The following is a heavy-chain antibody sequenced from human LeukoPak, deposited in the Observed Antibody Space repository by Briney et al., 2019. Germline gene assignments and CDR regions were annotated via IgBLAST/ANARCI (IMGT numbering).Heavy chain of an antibody. Sequence: GGSQRLSCAASGFTFDDYGMSWVRQAPGKGLEWVANINQDGGGKYYVDSVKGRFTISRDNAKNSLYLQMNSLRAEDTAVYYCARVVGAGYFDLWGRGTLVTVSS. CDR3: ARVVGAGYFDL. D-gene: IGHD1-26*01. J-gene: IGHJ2*01. V-gene: IGHV3-7*01. CDR1: GFTFDDYG. CDR2: INQDGGGK.